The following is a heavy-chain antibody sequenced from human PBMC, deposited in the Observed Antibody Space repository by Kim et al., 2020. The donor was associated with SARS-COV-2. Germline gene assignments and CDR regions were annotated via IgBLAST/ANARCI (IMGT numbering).Heavy chain of an antibody. V-gene: IGHV4-59*13. D-gene: IGHD3-10*01. Sequence: SETLSLTCTVSGGSISSYYWSWIRQPPGKGLEWIGYIYYSGSTNYNPSLKSRVTISVDTSKNQFSLKLSSVTAADTAVYYCAREAGSYYSAYWYYFDYWGQGTLVTVSS. J-gene: IGHJ4*02. CDR2: IYYSGST. CDR1: GGSISSYY. CDR3: AREAGSYYSAYWYYFDY.